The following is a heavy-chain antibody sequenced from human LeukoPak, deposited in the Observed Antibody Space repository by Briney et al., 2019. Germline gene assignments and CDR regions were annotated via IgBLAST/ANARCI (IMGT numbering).Heavy chain of an antibody. V-gene: IGHV1-2*02. J-gene: IGHJ6*03. Sequence: ASVKVSCKASGYTFTGYYMHWVRQAPGQGFEWMVWINPNSGGTNYAQKFQGRVTMTRDTSISTAYMELSRLRSDDTAVYYCAREGVQRGYSYGTYYYYYMGVWGKGTTVTVSS. CDR1: GYTFTGYY. CDR2: INPNSGGT. D-gene: IGHD5-18*01. CDR3: AREGVQRGYSYGTYYYYYMGV.